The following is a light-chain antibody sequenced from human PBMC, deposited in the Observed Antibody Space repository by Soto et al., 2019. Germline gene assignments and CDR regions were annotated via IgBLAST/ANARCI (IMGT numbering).Light chain of an antibody. CDR2: GAS. CDR1: QSVSSN. J-gene: IGKJ1*01. Sequence: IVMTQSPATLSVSPGERATLSCRASQSVSSNLAWYQQKPGQAPRLLIYGASMRATGIPARFSGSGSGTEFSLSISRMKSGDFAVYYCQHYNNWWTFGQGTKVEIE. V-gene: IGKV3-15*01. CDR3: QHYNNWWT.